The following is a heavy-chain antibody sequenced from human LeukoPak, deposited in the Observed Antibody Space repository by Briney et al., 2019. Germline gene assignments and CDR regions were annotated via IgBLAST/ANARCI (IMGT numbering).Heavy chain of an antibody. D-gene: IGHD2-2*01. J-gene: IGHJ4*02. V-gene: IGHV1-18*01. Sequence: GASVKVSCKASGYTFTSYGISWVRQAPGQGLEWMGWISAYNGNTNYAQKLQGRVTMTTDTSTSTAYMELRTLRSDDTAVYYCARALCSSTSCYVLAIDYWGQGTLVTVSS. CDR2: ISAYNGNT. CDR1: GYTFTSYG. CDR3: ARALCSSTSCYVLAIDY.